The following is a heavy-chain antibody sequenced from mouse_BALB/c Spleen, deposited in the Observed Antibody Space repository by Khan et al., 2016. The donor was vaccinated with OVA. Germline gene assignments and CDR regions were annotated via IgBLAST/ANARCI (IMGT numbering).Heavy chain of an antibody. V-gene: IGHV1S132*01. CDR1: GYTFTSYW. Sequence: QVQLQQSGAELVKPGASVKLSCKTSGYTFTSYWIQWVKQRPGQGLGWIGQIFPGTGTTYYNENFKGKATLTIATSSTTAYMQLSSLTSEDCAVYFCARGYFGNYEFAYWGQGTLVTVSA. J-gene: IGHJ3*01. CDR3: ARGYFGNYEFAY. CDR2: IFPGTGTT. D-gene: IGHD2-1*01.